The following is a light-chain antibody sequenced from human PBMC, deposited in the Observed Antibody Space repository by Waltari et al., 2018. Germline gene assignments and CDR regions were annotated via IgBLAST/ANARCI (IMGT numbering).Light chain of an antibody. V-gene: IGKV2-40*01. J-gene: IGKJ4*01. CDR2: GGS. Sequence: DIVMTQTPLSLPVTPGEPASISCRSSQSLLHTDGYTYLDWYLQKPGQSPQLLIYGGSNRASGVPDRFSGSGSGTDFTLKISKVEVEDVGVYYCMQHKALPLTFGGGTKVEIK. CDR3: MQHKALPLT. CDR1: QSLLHTDGYTY.